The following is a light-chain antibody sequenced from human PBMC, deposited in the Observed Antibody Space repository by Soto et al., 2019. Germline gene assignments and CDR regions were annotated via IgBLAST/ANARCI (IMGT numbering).Light chain of an antibody. CDR2: DVS. CDR3: SSYTTSSTYV. V-gene: IGLV2-18*02. CDR1: SSDVGSYNR. Sequence: ALTQPPSVSGSPGQSVAISCTGTSSDVGSYNRVSWYQQPPGTAPKLMIFDVSNRPSGVPDRFSGSKSGNTASLTISGLQAEDEAYYYCSSYTTSSTYVFGTGTKVTVL. J-gene: IGLJ1*01.